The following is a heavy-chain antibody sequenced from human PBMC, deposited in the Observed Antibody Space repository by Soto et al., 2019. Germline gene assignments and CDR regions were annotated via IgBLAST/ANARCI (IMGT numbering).Heavy chain of an antibody. Sequence: SETLSLTCAVSGGSISSSNWWSWVRQPPGKGLEWIGEIYHSGSTNYSPSLKSRVTISVDKSKNQFSLKLSSVTAADTAVYYCASAPHIVLVPAASALWDYYYGMDVWGQGTTVTVSS. CDR2: IYHSGST. V-gene: IGHV4-4*02. CDR1: GGSISSSNW. D-gene: IGHD2-2*01. J-gene: IGHJ6*02. CDR3: ASAPHIVLVPAASALWDYYYGMDV.